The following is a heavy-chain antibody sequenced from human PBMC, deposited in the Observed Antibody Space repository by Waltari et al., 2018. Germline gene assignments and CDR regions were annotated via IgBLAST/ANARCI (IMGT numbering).Heavy chain of an antibody. D-gene: IGHD5-18*01. CDR1: GFIFRSYD. J-gene: IGHJ4*02. CDR3: ARGWGFGYFHDY. CDR2: ISDSGNTI. Sequence: EVQLVESGGGLVQPGGSLRLSCAASGFIFRSYDMNWVRQAPGKGLELVAKISDSGNTIYYADSVRGRFTISRDNAKNSLYLQMNSLRAEDTALYYCARGWGFGYFHDYWGQGTLVTVSS. V-gene: IGHV3-48*03.